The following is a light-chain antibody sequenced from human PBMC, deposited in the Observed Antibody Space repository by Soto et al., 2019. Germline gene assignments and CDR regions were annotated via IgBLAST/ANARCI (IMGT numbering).Light chain of an antibody. J-gene: IGKJ3*01. V-gene: IGKV3-20*01. Sequence: IVLTQSPGTLSLSPGERATLSCRASQSVNSNYLVWYQQKPGQAPRLLIYGASTRAAGITDRFSGSGSGTEFTLTISRLEPEDFAVYYCQHYDNSHPFGLGTKVDIK. CDR2: GAS. CDR3: QHYDNSHP. CDR1: QSVNSNY.